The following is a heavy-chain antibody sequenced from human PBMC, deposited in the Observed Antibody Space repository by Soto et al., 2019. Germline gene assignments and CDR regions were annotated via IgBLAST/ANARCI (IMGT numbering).Heavy chain of an antibody. CDR3: ARTTVRYCSSTSSYVPFDS. J-gene: IGHJ4*02. D-gene: IGHD2-2*01. CDR1: GGSISSGGYY. CDR2: IYYSGST. V-gene: IGHV4-31*03. Sequence: SETLSLTCTVSGGSISSGGYYWSWIRQHPGKGLEWIGYIYYSGSTYYNPSLKSRVTISVDTSKNQFSLKLSSVTAADTDVYYCARTTVRYCSSTSSYVPFDSWGQGTLVTVSS.